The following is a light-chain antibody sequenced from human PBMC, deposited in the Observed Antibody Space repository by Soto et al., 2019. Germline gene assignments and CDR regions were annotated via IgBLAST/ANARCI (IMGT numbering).Light chain of an antibody. Sequence: SYVLTQPPSVSVAPGQTARITCGGNNIGSNSVHWYQQKPGQAPVVVVYDDRERPSGIPERFSGSNSGNTATLTISRVGAGDEAVYSCQVRDTSSDHVVFGGGTQLTVL. CDR1: NIGSNS. CDR2: DDR. J-gene: IGLJ2*01. V-gene: IGLV3-21*02. CDR3: QVRDTSSDHVV.